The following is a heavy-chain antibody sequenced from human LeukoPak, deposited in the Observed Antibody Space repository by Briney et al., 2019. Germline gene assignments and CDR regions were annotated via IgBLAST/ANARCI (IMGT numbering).Heavy chain of an antibody. CDR3: ASLDGTLVAFDI. CDR1: GGSISSYF. V-gene: IGHV4-4*09. Sequence: SETLSLTCTVSGGSISSYFWSWIRQPPGKGLEWIGYIYTSGSTYYNPSLKNRVTISVDTSKNQFSLKLSSVTAADTAVVYCASLDGTLVAFDIWGKGKMVTVFS. CDR2: IYTSGST. J-gene: IGHJ3*02.